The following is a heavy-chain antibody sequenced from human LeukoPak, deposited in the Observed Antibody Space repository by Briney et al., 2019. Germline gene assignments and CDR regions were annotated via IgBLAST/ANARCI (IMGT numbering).Heavy chain of an antibody. D-gene: IGHD3-3*01. Sequence: PGGSLRLSCAASGFTFSSYSMNWVRQAPGKGLEWVSSISSSSSYIYHADSVKGRFTISRDNAKNSLYLQMNSLRAEDTAVYYCAREYYDFWSGYYPPYYFDYWGQGTLVTVSS. CDR1: GFTFSSYS. CDR2: ISSSSSYI. CDR3: AREYYDFWSGYYPPYYFDY. V-gene: IGHV3-21*01. J-gene: IGHJ4*02.